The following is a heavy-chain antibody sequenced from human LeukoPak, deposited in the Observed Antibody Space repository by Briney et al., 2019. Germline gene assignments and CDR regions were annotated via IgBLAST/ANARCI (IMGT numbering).Heavy chain of an antibody. V-gene: IGHV3-23*01. CDR2: ISGSGGST. CDR3: AKDEYYYDSSGYYFNDY. CDR1: GFTFSSYA. J-gene: IGHJ4*02. D-gene: IGHD3-22*01. Sequence: PGGSLRLSCAASGFTFSSYAMSWVRQAPGKGLEWVSAISGSGGSTYYADSVKGRFTISRDNSKNTLYLQMNSLRAEDTAVYYYAKDEYYYDSSGYYFNDYWGQGTLVTVSS.